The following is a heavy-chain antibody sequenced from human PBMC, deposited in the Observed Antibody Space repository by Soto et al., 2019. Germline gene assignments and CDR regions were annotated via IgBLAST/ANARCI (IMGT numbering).Heavy chain of an antibody. D-gene: IGHD6-19*01. Sequence: EVQLLESGGGLVQPGGSLRLSCAASGFPFNTYNMTWVRQAPGKGLEWVSAISGSGATTYYADSVKGRFTISRDNSKNTLYLQMNSLRAEDTALFYCAKAAISSGCVYYYDGMDVWGQGTTVTVSS. V-gene: IGHV3-23*01. CDR3: AKAAISSGCVYYYDGMDV. CDR1: GFPFNTYN. CDR2: ISGSGATT. J-gene: IGHJ6*02.